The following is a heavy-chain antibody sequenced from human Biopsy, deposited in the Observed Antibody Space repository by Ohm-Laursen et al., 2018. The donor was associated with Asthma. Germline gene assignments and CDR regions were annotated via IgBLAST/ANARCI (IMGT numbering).Heavy chain of an antibody. CDR3: ARGLDYSGRSGFDY. Sequence: LRLSCAAFGFTFSSYGMDWVRQAPGKGLEWVALMSYDGSIKDYADSVKGRFTISRDNSMNTLYLHMNSLRVEDTAVYYCARGLDYSGRSGFDYWGQGTLVTVSS. J-gene: IGHJ4*02. V-gene: IGHV3-33*05. CDR2: MSYDGSIK. D-gene: IGHD3-10*01. CDR1: GFTFSSYG.